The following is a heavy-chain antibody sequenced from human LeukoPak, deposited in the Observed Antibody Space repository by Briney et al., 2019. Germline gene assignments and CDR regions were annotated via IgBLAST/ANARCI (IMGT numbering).Heavy chain of an antibody. CDR1: GVSISSYY. CDR3: ARVDPYGSGWTLFDY. Sequence: PSETLSLTCTVSGVSISSYYWSWIRQPPGKGLEWIGYIYYTGSTNYNPSLKSRVTISVDTSRNQFSLKLSSVTAADTAIYYCARVDPYGSGWTLFDYWGQGTLVTVSS. J-gene: IGHJ4*02. V-gene: IGHV4-59*01. CDR2: IYYTGST. D-gene: IGHD6-19*01.